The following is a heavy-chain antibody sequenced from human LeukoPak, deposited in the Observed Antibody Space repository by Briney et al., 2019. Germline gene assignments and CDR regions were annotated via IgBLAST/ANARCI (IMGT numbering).Heavy chain of an antibody. CDR3: AKDRSCTNDICHGDFDY. CDR1: GFTFRIYA. D-gene: IGHD2-8*01. Sequence: GGSLRLSCAASGFTFRIYAMNWVRQAPGKGPEWVCGIGGSGDGTYYADFVRGRFSISRDNSKNTLYLQMNSLRAEDTALYYCAKDRSCTNDICHGDFDYWGQGTLVTVSS. J-gene: IGHJ4*02. CDR2: IGGSGDGT. V-gene: IGHV3-23*01.